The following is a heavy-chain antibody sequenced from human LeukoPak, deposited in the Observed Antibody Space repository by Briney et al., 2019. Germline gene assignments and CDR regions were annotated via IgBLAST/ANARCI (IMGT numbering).Heavy chain of an antibody. D-gene: IGHD2-2*01. Sequence: GGSLRLSCAASGFTFSSYVMHWVRQAPGKGLEWVAVISYDGSNKYYADSVKGRFTISRDNSKNTLYLQMNSLRAEDTAVYYCAKARLLYCSSTSCPDTNYFDYWGQGTLVTVSS. CDR1: GFTFSSYV. J-gene: IGHJ4*02. V-gene: IGHV3-30*18. CDR2: ISYDGSNK. CDR3: AKARLLYCSSTSCPDTNYFDY.